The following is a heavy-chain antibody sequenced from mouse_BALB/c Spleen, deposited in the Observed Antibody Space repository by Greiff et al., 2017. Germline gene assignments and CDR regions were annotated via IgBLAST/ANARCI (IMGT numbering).Heavy chain of an antibody. V-gene: IGHV3-2*02. CDR1: GYSITSDYA. J-gene: IGHJ3*01. D-gene: IGHD2-5*01. CDR3: ASRSNYLLSFAY. Sequence: DVKLVESGPGLVKPSQSLSLTCTVTGYSITSDYAWNWIRQFPGNKLEWMGYISYSGSTSYNPSLKSRISITRDTSKNQFFLQLNSVTTEDTATYYCASRSNYLLSFAYWGQGTLVTVSA. CDR2: ISYSGST.